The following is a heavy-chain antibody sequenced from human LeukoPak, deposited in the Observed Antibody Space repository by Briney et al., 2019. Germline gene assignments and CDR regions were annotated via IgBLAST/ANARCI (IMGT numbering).Heavy chain of an antibody. CDR3: ARDLGYCSSTSCSYYYYYMDV. Sequence: GGSLRLSCAASGFTFSSYSMNWVRQAPGKGLEWVSSISSSSSYIYYADSVKGRFTISRDNAKNSLYLQMNSLRAEDTAVYYCARDLGYCSSTSCSYYYYYMDVWGKGTTVTVSS. CDR2: ISSSSSYI. D-gene: IGHD2-2*01. CDR1: GFTFSSYS. V-gene: IGHV3-21*01. J-gene: IGHJ6*03.